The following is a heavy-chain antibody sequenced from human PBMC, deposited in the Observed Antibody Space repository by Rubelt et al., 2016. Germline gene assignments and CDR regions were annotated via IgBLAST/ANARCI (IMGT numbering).Heavy chain of an antibody. J-gene: IGHJ4*02. D-gene: IGHD2/OR15-2a*01. Sequence: QLQLQESGPGLVKPSETLSLTCTVSGGSISSSSYYWGWIRQPPGKGLEWIGSIYYSGSTYYNPSLKSRVTISVDTSKNQVSLKLGSVTAADTAVYYCARDSGSRIFDYWGQGTLVTVSS. CDR2: IYYSGST. CDR1: GGSISSSSYY. CDR3: ARDSGSRIFDY. V-gene: IGHV4-39*07.